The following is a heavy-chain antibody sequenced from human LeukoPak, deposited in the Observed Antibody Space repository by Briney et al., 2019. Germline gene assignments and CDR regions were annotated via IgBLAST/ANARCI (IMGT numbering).Heavy chain of an antibody. Sequence: PGGSLRLSCAASGFTFSAYWMHWVRQAPGKGLVWVSRINTDGTSTSYADSVKGRFTISRDNAKNTLYLQMNSLRAEDTAVYYCASCGYSYGPFDYWGQGTLVTVSS. CDR1: GFTFSAYW. CDR2: INTDGTST. CDR3: ASCGYSYGPFDY. D-gene: IGHD5-18*01. J-gene: IGHJ4*02. V-gene: IGHV3-74*01.